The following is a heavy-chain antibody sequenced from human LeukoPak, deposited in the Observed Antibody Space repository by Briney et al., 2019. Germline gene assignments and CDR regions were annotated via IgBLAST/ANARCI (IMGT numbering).Heavy chain of an antibody. CDR2: IYTSGSY. CDR1: GGSISSNY. V-gene: IGHV4-4*07. CDR3: ATEGASTAALAY. J-gene: IGHJ4*02. Sequence: SETLSLTCTVSGGSISSNYWTWIRQPAGKGLEWIGRIYTSGSYNYNPSLNSRVTMSVDTSRNQVSLRVRSVTAADTAVYYCATEGASTAALAYWGQGTLVTVSP. D-gene: IGHD2-2*01.